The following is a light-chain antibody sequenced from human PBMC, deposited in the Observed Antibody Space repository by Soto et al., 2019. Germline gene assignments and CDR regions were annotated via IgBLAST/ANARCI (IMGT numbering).Light chain of an antibody. CDR2: GAS. V-gene: IGKV3-15*01. CDR3: QEYNNWHPIT. J-gene: IGKJ4*01. Sequence: EIVMTQSPATLSVSPGERATLSCRASQSLSNKLARYQQKPGQAPRLLIYGASTRATGIPARFSGSGSGTEFTLTISSLQSEDFAVYYCQEYNNWHPITFGGGTKVDIK. CDR1: QSLSNK.